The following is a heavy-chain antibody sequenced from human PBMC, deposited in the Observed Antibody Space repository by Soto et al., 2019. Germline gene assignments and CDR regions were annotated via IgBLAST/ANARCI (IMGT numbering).Heavy chain of an antibody. D-gene: IGHD1-1*01. V-gene: IGHV4-4*07. CDR3: VRDGTKTLRDWFDP. CDR2: IYATGTT. Sequence: ETLSLTCTVSGASISGFYWSWIRKSAGKGLEWIGRIYATGTTDYNPSLKSRVMMSVDTSKKQFSLKLRSVTAADTAVCYCVRDGTKTLRDWFDPWGQGISVTVSS. J-gene: IGHJ5*02. CDR1: GASISGFY.